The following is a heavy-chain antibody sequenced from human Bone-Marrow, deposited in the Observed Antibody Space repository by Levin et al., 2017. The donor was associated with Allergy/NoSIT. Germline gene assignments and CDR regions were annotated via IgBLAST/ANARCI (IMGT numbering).Heavy chain of an antibody. CDR3: ARFYTSGWYWVDP. CDR2: SDHTGST. Sequence: SETLSLTCSVSGDSISSVYLSWIRQPPGKGLEWLGYSDHTGSTNYNPSLKSRLTMSADTSKNQFSLRLNSVTAADTAVYYCARFYTSGWYWVDPWGQGTLVTVSS. CDR1: GDSISSVY. J-gene: IGHJ5*02. V-gene: IGHV4-59*12. D-gene: IGHD3-22*01.